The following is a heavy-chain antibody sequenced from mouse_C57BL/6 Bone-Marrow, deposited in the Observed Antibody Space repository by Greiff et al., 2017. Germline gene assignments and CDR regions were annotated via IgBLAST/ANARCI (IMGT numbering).Heavy chain of an antibody. CDR1: GFTFTDYS. V-gene: IGHV1-76*01. CDR3: ARWDYYDSSDEYAWFAY. CDR2: IYPGSGNT. D-gene: IGHD1-1*01. J-gene: IGHJ3*01. Sequence: QVQLKESGAELVRPGASVKLSCKASGFTFTDYSINWVKQRPGQGLEWIARIYPGSGNTYYNEKFKGKATLTAAKSSSTAYMQLSRLPYEVTAVYFCARWDYYDSSDEYAWFAYWGQGTLVTVSA.